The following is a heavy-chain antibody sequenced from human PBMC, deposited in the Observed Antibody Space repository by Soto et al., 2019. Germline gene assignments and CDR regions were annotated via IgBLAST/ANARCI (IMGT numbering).Heavy chain of an antibody. J-gene: IGHJ4*02. Sequence: ASVKVSCKASGYTFTNYYMHWVRQAPGQGLEWMGVINPSDGSTYYAQKFQGRVTMTGDKSTSTAYMELRSLRSEDTAVYYCATLRWSHRKLFDYWGQGTLVTVSS. V-gene: IGHV1-46*01. CDR1: GYTFTNYY. CDR3: ATLRWSHRKLFDY. CDR2: INPSDGST. D-gene: IGHD4-17*01.